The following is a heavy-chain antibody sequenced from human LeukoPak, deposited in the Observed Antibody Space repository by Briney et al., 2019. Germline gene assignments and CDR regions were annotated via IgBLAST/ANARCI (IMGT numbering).Heavy chain of an antibody. CDR1: GFTFSGYS. CDR3: AREVSEGIDF. CDR2: FGTRSTSV. V-gene: IGHV3-21*01. J-gene: IGHJ4*02. Sequence: GGSLRLSCTASGFTFSGYSMNWIRQAPGKGLEWVSSFGTRSTSVYHAGSVKGRFAISRDNAKNSLYLQMNSLRAEDTALYYCAREVSEGIDFWGQGTLVTVSS. D-gene: IGHD3-22*01.